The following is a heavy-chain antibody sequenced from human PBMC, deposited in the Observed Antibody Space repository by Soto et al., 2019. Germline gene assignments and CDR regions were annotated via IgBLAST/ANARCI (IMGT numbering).Heavy chain of an antibody. V-gene: IGHV4-61*03. D-gene: IGHD3-10*01. CDR2: IYNSGST. J-gene: IGHJ4*02. Sequence: LSLTCTVSGGSVSSGSYYRSCIRQPPGKGLEWIGYIYNSGSTNYNPSLKSRDTTSVDTSKHHFSLRMRSITAADTAVYYCARESDSGSYYFDYWGRGTLVTVSS. CDR1: GGSVSSGSYY. CDR3: ARESDSGSYYFDY.